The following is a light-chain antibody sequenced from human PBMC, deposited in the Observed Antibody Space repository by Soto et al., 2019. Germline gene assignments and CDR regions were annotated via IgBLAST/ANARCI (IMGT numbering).Light chain of an antibody. V-gene: IGKV1-5*01. CDR3: QQNYSSPLT. Sequence: DIQLPPSPSTLSASVFHRFPITCRASQSIISWLAWYQQKPGKAPILLVYAASTLETGVPSRFSGSGSGTHFTLTIDNLQPEDVATYLCQQNYSSPLTFGGGTKVDIK. CDR1: QSIISW. CDR2: AAS. J-gene: IGKJ4*01.